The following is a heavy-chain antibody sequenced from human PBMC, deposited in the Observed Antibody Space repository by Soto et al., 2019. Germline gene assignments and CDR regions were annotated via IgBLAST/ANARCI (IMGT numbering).Heavy chain of an antibody. CDR1: GFTFSSYG. CDR2: IWYDGSNK. D-gene: IGHD5-12*01. J-gene: IGHJ4*02. V-gene: IGHV3-33*01. Sequence: GGSLRLSCAASGFTFSSYGMHWVRQAPGKGLEWVAVIWYDGSNKYYADSVKGRFTISRGNSKNTLYLQMNSLRAEDTAVYYCARDANRDGYNIYYFDYWGQGTLVTVSS. CDR3: ARDANRDGYNIYYFDY.